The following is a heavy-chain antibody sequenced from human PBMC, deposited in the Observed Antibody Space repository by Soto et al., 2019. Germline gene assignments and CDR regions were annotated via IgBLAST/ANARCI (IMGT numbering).Heavy chain of an antibody. D-gene: IGHD2-8*02. Sequence: SETLSLTCAVSSGSITSSWWSWVRQPPGKGLEWIGETHHSGSTNYSPSLKNRVTISVDKSKNQLSLRLNSITAADTAIYYCASSPSGTGGGVDWGQGTLVTVSS. V-gene: IGHV4-4*02. CDR3: ASSPSGTGGGVD. CDR1: SGSITSSW. CDR2: THHSGST. J-gene: IGHJ4*02.